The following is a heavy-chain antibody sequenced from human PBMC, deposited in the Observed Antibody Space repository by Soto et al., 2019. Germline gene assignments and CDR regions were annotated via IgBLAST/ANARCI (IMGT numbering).Heavy chain of an antibody. CDR2: ISYDGSNK. CDR3: AGGVAAAGTLMGFDI. V-gene: IGHV3-30*03. D-gene: IGHD6-13*01. CDR1: GFTFSSYG. J-gene: IGHJ3*02. Sequence: QVQLVESGGGVVQPGRSLRLSCAASGFTFSSYGMHWVRQAPGKGLEWVAVISYDGSNKYYADSVKGRFTISRDNSKNTLYLQMNSLRAGDTAVYYCAGGVAAAGTLMGFDIWGQGTMVTVSS.